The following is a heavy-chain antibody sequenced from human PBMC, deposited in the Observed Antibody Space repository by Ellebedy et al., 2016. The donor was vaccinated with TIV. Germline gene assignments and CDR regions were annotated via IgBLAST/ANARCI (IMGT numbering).Heavy chain of an antibody. V-gene: IGHV3-23*01. Sequence: GESLKISCAASGSTFTNYAMSWVRQAQGKGLEWVSSITGSGDKTYYRNSVRGRFSISRDNSRDTLYLDMNILRGEDTALYSCARSAGDSSGWFVSWGQGTVVIVSS. J-gene: IGHJ5*01. CDR2: ITGSGDKT. CDR3: ARSAGDSSGWFVS. D-gene: IGHD3-22*01. CDR1: GSTFTNYA.